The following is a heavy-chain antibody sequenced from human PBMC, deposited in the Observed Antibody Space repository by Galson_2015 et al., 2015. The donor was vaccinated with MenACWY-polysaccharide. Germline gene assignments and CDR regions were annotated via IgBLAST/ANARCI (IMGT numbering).Heavy chain of an antibody. J-gene: IGHJ4*02. CDR1: GFTFSRSG. V-gene: IGHV3-30*02. Sequence: ALRLSCSASGFTFSRSGLHWVRQAPGQGLEWEAFLRYDGSDKYYTDSGQGRFPIFSDNSKNTLYLQMNSLRIEDTAVYYCARDAVPQLQSTSSAFDYWGQGTLVTVSS. CDR2: LRYDGSDK. CDR3: ARDAVPQLQSTSSAFDY. D-gene: IGHD6-6*01.